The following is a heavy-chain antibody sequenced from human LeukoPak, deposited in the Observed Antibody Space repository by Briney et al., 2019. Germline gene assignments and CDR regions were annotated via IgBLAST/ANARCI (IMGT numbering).Heavy chain of an antibody. V-gene: IGHV1-8*03. Sequence: ASVKVSCKASGYTFTSYDINWVRQATGQGLEWMGWMNHNSGNTGYAQKFQGRVTITRNTSISTAYMELSSLRSEDTAVYYCARGPPSQRYYYDSSGYYLNYWGQGTLVTVSS. J-gene: IGHJ4*02. CDR2: MNHNSGNT. D-gene: IGHD3-22*01. CDR3: ARGPPSQRYYYDSSGYYLNY. CDR1: GYTFTSYD.